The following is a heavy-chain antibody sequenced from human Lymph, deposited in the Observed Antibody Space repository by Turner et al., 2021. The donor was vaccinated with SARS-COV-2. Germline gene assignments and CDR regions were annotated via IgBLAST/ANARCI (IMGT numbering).Heavy chain of an antibody. CDR3: ARDLYYYGMDV. CDR2: IYSGGST. V-gene: IGHV3-53*01. Sequence: EVQLVESGGGLSQPGGSQRVSCAASGLTVSSNYLHWVRQAPGKGLEWVSVIYSGGSTYYADSVNGRFTISRDNSKNTLYLQMNSLRAEDTAVYYCARDLYYYGMDVLGQVTTVTVSS. J-gene: IGHJ6*02. CDR1: GLTVSSNY.